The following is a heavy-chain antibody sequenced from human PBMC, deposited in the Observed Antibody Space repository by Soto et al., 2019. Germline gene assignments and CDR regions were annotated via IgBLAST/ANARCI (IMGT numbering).Heavy chain of an antibody. CDR3: ARNRAIGYCSSTSCFAFDI. Sequence: SGPTLVNPTQTLTLTCTFSGFSLSTSGVGVGWIRQPPGKALEWLALIYWDDDKRYSPSLKSRLTITKDTSKNQVVLTMTNMDPVDTATYYCARNRAIGYCSSTSCFAFDIWGQGTMVTVSS. CDR2: IYWDDDK. V-gene: IGHV2-5*02. D-gene: IGHD2-2*01. CDR1: GFSLSTSGVG. J-gene: IGHJ3*02.